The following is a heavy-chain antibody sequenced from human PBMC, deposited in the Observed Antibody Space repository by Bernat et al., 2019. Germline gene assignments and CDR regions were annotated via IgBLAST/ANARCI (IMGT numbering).Heavy chain of an antibody. CDR2: INSDGSTT. CDR3: AIGDIVVVPAALIDY. V-gene: IGHV3-74*01. Sequence: EVQLVESGGGLVQPGGSLRVSCVASGFTFSSYWMHWVRQAPGKGLVWVSRINSDGSTTSYADSVKGRFTISRDNAKNTLYLQMNSLRAEDTAVYYCAIGDIVVVPAALIDYWGQGTLVTVSS. CDR1: GFTFSSYW. D-gene: IGHD2-2*01. J-gene: IGHJ4*02.